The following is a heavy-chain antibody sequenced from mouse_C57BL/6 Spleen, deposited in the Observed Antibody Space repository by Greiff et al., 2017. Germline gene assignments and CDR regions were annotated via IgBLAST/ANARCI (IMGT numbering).Heavy chain of an antibody. Sequence: EVKLVESGGGLVKPGGSLKLSCAASGFTFSDYGMHWVRQAPEKGLEWVAYISSGSSTIYYADTVKGRFTISRDNAKNTLFLQMTSLRSEDTAMYYCARRAYDGYPFAYWGQGTLVTVSA. D-gene: IGHD2-3*01. CDR3: ARRAYDGYPFAY. J-gene: IGHJ3*01. CDR1: GFTFSDYG. V-gene: IGHV5-17*01. CDR2: ISSGSSTI.